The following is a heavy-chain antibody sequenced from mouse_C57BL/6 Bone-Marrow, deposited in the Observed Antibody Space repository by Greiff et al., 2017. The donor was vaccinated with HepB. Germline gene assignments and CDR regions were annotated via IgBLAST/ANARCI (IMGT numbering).Heavy chain of an antibody. J-gene: IGHJ2*01. D-gene: IGHD5-1-1*01. CDR3: ANHPIHAYYDY. CDR1: GYTFTEYT. Sequence: QVHLKQSGAELVKPGASVKLSCKASGYTFTEYTIHWVKQRSGQGLEWIGWFYPGSGSIKYNEKFKDQATLTADKSYSTVYMELSRLTSEDSAVSVWANHPIHAYYDYWGQGTTLTVSS. CDR2: FYPGSGSI. V-gene: IGHV1-62-2*01.